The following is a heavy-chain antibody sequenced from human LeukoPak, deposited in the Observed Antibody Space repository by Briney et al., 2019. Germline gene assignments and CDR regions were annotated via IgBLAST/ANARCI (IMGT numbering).Heavy chain of an antibody. CDR1: GFTFSDYY. D-gene: IGHD3-22*01. CDR2: ISSSSSHT. Sequence: AGGSLRLSCAASGFTFSDYYMSWIRQAPGKGLEWVSYISSSSSHTNYADSVKGRFTISRDNAKNSLYLQMNSLRAEDTAVYYCARGYYDSSGHPVFDYWGQGTLVTVSS. V-gene: IGHV3-11*06. J-gene: IGHJ4*02. CDR3: ARGYYDSSGHPVFDY.